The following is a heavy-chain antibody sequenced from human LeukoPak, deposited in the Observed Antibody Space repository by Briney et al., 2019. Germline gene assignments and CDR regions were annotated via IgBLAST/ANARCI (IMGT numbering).Heavy chain of an antibody. J-gene: IGHJ4*02. CDR3: TKFDYAAFEY. CDR1: GFSFSNAW. V-gene: IGHV3-15*01. D-gene: IGHD4-17*01. CDR2: IKSKTNGGTT. Sequence: GGSLRLSCVASGFSFSNAWMSWVRQAPGKGLEWVGRIKSKTNGGTTDYAAPVKGRFTISRDDSKNTLYLQMNSLKPEDTAVYYCTKFDYAAFEYWGQGALVTVSS.